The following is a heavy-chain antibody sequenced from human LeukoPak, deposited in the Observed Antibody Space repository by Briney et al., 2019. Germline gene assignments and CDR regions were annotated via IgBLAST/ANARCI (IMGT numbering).Heavy chain of an antibody. D-gene: IGHD3-3*01. V-gene: IGHV4-39*01. Sequence: SETLSLTCSVSGGTIISSNNYWGWIRQPPGKGLEWIGSIYQSGSGSSYYNPSLKSRVTISGDTSKNQFFLRLSSVTAADTAVYYCASTLRFLPYRRFDYWGQGTLVTVPS. CDR2: IYQSGSGSS. J-gene: IGHJ4*02. CDR3: ASTLRFLPYRRFDY. CDR1: GGTIISSNNY.